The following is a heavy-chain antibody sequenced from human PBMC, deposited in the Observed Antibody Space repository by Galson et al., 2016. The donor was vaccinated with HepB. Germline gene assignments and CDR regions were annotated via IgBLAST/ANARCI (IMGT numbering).Heavy chain of an antibody. CDR2: INHRGSS. Sequence: ETLSLSCAVNGGSFSGQYWRWIRQPPGKGLEWIGEINHRGSSNYNPSLRGRVTMSVDTSANQFSLKLNSVTAADTAVYYCSRDPMYGGFGDVWAQGILVTVSS. D-gene: IGHD5-12*01. V-gene: IGHV4-34*01. CDR3: SRDPMYGGFGDV. CDR1: GGSFSGQY. J-gene: IGHJ4*02.